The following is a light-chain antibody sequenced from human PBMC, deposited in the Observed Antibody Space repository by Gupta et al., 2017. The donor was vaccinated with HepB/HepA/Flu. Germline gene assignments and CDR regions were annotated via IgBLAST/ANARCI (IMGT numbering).Light chain of an antibody. CDR1: QSISSY. J-gene: IGKJ4*01. CDR2: AAS. V-gene: IGKV1-39*01. Sequence: DIQMTQSPSSLSASVGDRVTITCRASQSISSYLNWYQQKPGKAPKLLIYAASSLQSGVPSRFSGSGSGTXFTLTIXRRQPEDFATYYCQQRDSTPITFGXGTKVDIK. CDR3: QQRDSTPIT.